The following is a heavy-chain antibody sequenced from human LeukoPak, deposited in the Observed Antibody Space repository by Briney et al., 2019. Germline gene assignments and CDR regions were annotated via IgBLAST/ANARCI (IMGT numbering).Heavy chain of an antibody. CDR2: IYTSGST. V-gene: IGHV4-61*02. Sequence: SQTLSLTCTVSGGSISSGSYYWSWIRQPAGKGLEWIGRIYTSGSTNYNPSLKSRVIISVDTSKNQFSLKLSSVTAADTAVYYCARGPKRGYSYGSYYYYYYYMDVWGKGTTVTISS. J-gene: IGHJ6*03. CDR1: GGSISSGSYY. D-gene: IGHD5-18*01. CDR3: ARGPKRGYSYGSYYYYYYYMDV.